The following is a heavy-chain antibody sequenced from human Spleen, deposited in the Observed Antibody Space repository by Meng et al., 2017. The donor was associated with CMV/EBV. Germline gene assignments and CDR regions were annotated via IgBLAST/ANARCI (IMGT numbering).Heavy chain of an antibody. Sequence: GGSLRLSCAASGLRQAPGKGLEWVVFINSSVQNTADYVRGRFTVSRDNSKNSLYLQMNSLRAEDTAVYYCARGAITIFGLGRYYYYGMDVWGQGTTVTVSS. CDR1: GL. V-gene: IGHV3-69-1*01. D-gene: IGHD3-3*01. CDR2: INSSVQ. CDR3: ARGAITIFGLGRYYYYGMDV. J-gene: IGHJ6*02.